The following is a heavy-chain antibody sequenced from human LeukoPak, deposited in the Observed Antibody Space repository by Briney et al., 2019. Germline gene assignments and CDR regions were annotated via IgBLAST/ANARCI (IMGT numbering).Heavy chain of an antibody. CDR3: AREAGDPLIYYYYYGMDV. V-gene: IGHV6-1*01. Sequence: PSQTLSLTCAISGDSVSSNSAAWNWIRQSPSRGLEWLGRAYYRSKWYNDYAVSVKSRITINPDTSKNQFSLQLNSVTPEDTAVYYCAREAGDPLIYYYYYGMDVWGQGTTVTVSS. CDR2: AYYRSKWYN. D-gene: IGHD7-27*01. CDR1: GDSVSSNSAA. J-gene: IGHJ6*02.